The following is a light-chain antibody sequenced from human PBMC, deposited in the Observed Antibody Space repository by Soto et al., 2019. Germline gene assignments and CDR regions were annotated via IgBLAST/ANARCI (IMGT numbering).Light chain of an antibody. CDR3: QQYNSYSPEGLT. CDR2: DAS. J-gene: IGKJ4*01. CDR1: QSIRYW. Sequence: DIQMTQSPSTLSASVGDRATITCRASQSIRYWLAWYQHKPGKAPKLLIYDASVLETGVPSRFSGFSSGTEFTLTISSLQPDDFATYFCQQYNSYSPEGLTFGGGTKVDIK. V-gene: IGKV1-5*01.